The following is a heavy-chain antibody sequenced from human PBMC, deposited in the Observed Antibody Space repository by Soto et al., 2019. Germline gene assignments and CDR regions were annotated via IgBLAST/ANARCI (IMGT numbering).Heavy chain of an antibody. V-gene: IGHV1-46*01. CDR3: ARKTIVPAAASQNDAFDI. Sequence: ASVKVSCKASGYTFTSYYMHWVRQAPGQGLEWMGIINPSGGSTSYAQKFQGRVTMTRDTSTSTVYMELSSLRSEDTALYYCARKTIVPAAASQNDAFDIWGQGTMVTVSS. CDR2: INPSGGST. D-gene: IGHD2-2*01. CDR1: GYTFTSYY. J-gene: IGHJ3*02.